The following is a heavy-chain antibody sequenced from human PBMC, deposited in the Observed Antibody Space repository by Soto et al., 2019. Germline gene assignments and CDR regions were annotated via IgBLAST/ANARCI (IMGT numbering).Heavy chain of an antibody. D-gene: IGHD2-21*01. V-gene: IGHV4-4*07. CDR2: XXTXGXT. J-gene: IGHJ4*02. Sequence: SETLSLTCTVSGGSISSYYWSWIRQPAGKGLXWXGXXXTXGXTXYXXXXKSRVAISVDTSKNQFSLKLNSVTAAHTAVYYCARLGWGNGDSDYWGQGTLVTVSS. CDR1: GGSISSYY. CDR3: ARLGWGNGDSDY.